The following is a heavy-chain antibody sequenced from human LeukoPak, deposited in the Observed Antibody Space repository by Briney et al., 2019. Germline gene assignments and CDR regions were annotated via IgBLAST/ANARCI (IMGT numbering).Heavy chain of an antibody. Sequence: GGSLRLSCAASGLTFNNYWMSWVRQAPGKGLEWVANINKNGSEKYYVDSVKGRFTISRDNAKNLLYLPRNSLRAEDTAVYYAAREGVILGADDAFDIWGQGTMVTVSS. V-gene: IGHV3-7*01. D-gene: IGHD1-26*01. CDR1: GLTFNNYW. J-gene: IGHJ3*02. CDR2: INKNGSEK. CDR3: AREGVILGADDAFDI.